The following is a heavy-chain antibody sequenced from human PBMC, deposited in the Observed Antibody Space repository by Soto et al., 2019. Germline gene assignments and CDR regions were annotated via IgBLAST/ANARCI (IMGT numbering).Heavy chain of an antibody. CDR1: GGSISSGGYY. D-gene: IGHD4-4*01. CDR2: IYYSGST. V-gene: IGHV4-31*03. J-gene: IGHJ6*02. CDR3: ARDPRKRDYTPIYYYYGMDV. Sequence: PSETLSLTCTVSGGSISSGGYYWSWIRQHPGKGLEWIGYIYYSGSTYYNPSLKSRVTISVDTSKNQFSLKLSSVTAADTAVYYCARDPRKRDYTPIYYYYGMDVWGQGTTVTVS.